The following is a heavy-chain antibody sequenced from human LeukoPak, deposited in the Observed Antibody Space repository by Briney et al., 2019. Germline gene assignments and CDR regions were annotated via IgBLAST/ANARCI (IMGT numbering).Heavy chain of an antibody. CDR3: ARIGYDYVWGSYRRYYFDY. CDR1: GYSISSGYY. Sequence: SETLSLTCAVSGYSISSGYYWGWIRQPPGKGLEWIGEINHSGGTNYNPSLKSRVTISVDTSKNQFSLKLSSVTAADTAVYYCARIGYDYVWGSYRRYYFDYWGQGTLVTVSS. J-gene: IGHJ4*02. CDR2: INHSGGT. D-gene: IGHD3-16*02. V-gene: IGHV4-38-2*01.